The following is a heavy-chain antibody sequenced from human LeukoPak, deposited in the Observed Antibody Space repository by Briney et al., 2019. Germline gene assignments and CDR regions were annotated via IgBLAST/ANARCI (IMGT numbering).Heavy chain of an antibody. CDR3: ARGTGYCSSTSCYRGDYFYYGMDV. Sequence: PSGTLNLTCNVSGGSITTYYWSWIRQPPGQGLEWIGYIYYSGSTTYNPSLKSRVTISVDKSKNQFSLKLSSVTAADTAVYYCARGTGYCSSTSCYRGDYFYYGMDVWGKGTTVTVSS. CDR2: IYYSGST. J-gene: IGHJ6*04. D-gene: IGHD2-2*01. V-gene: IGHV4-59*13. CDR1: GGSITTYY.